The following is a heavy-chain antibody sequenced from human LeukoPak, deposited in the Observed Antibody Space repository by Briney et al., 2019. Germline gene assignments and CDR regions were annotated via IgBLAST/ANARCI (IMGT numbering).Heavy chain of an antibody. CDR3: ARGGYYYDSSGYYDAFDI. Sequence: SVKVSCKASGCTFTSYGISWVRQAPGQGLEWMGRINPNSGGTNYAQKFQGRVTMTRDTSISTAYMELSRLRSDDTAVYYCARGGYYYDSSGYYDAFDIWGQGTMVTVSS. CDR1: GCTFTSYG. D-gene: IGHD3-22*01. J-gene: IGHJ3*02. V-gene: IGHV1-2*06. CDR2: INPNSGGT.